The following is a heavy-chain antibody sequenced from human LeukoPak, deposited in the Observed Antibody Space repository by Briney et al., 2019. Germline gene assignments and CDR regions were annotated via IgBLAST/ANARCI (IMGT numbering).Heavy chain of an antibody. D-gene: IGHD3-22*01. CDR2: IHATGST. CDR1: GGPITNSY. J-gene: IGHJ3*02. V-gene: IGHV4-4*07. Sequence: PSETLSLICTVSGGPITNSYWSWIRHSAGTGMEWIGRIHATGSTAYSPSLKSRVSMSLDMPTKQFSLTLRAVTAADTATYYCARILDRDIWGQGTLVTVSP. CDR3: ARILDRDI.